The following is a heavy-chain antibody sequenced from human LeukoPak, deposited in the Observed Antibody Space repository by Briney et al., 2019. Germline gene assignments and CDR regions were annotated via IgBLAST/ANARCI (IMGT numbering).Heavy chain of an antibody. J-gene: IGHJ5*02. CDR2: IYYSGST. V-gene: IGHV4-61*01. Sequence: SETLSLTCTVSGGSVSSGSYYWSWIWQPPGKGLEWIGYIYYSGSTNYNPSLKSRVTISVDTSKNQFSLKLSSVTAADTAVYYCARDSRSWLDPWGQGTLVTVSS. CDR1: GGSVSSGSYY. CDR3: ARDSRSWLDP.